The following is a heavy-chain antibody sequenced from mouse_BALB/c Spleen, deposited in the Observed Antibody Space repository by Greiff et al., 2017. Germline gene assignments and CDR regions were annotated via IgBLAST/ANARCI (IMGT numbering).Heavy chain of an antibody. Sequence: EVKLVESGPGLVKPSQSLSLTCTVTGYSITSDYAWNWIRQFPGNKLEWMGYISYSGSTSYNPSLKSRISITRDTSKNQFFLQLNSVTTEDTATYYCARTRWLSWYFDVWGAGTTVTVSS. V-gene: IGHV3-2*02. J-gene: IGHJ1*01. D-gene: IGHD2-3*01. CDR1: GYSITSDYA. CDR3: ARTRWLSWYFDV. CDR2: ISYSGST.